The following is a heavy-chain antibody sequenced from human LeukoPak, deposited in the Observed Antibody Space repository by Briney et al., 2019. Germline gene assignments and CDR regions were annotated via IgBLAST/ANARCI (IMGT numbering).Heavy chain of an antibody. CDR1: GYTFTNYY. CDR2: INPSGGGT. Sequence: ASVKVSCKASGYTFTNYYINWVRQAPGQGLEWMGVINPSGGGTSYAQNFQGRLTMTGDTSTGTAYMERSSLRSEDTAVYYCARLSNYYGAASSKFDYWGQGTLVTVSS. CDR3: ARLSNYYGAASSKFDY. J-gene: IGHJ4*02. D-gene: IGHD3-10*01. V-gene: IGHV1-46*01.